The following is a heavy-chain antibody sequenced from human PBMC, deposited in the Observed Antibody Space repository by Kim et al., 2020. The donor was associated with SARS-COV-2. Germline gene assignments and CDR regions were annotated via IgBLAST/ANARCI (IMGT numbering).Heavy chain of an antibody. CDR1: GFTFSSYA. CDR2: ISYDGSNK. V-gene: IGHV3-30*04. J-gene: IGHJ6*02. D-gene: IGHD3-10*01. CDR3: VRDLKLYYYGSGTGLHKGVGYYYYGMDV. Sequence: GGSLRLSCAASGFTFSSYAMHWVRQAPGKGLEWVAVISYDGSNKYYADSVKGRFTISRDNSKNTLYLQMNSLRAEDTAVYYCVRDLKLYYYGSGTGLHKGVGYYYYGMDVWGQGTTVTVSS.